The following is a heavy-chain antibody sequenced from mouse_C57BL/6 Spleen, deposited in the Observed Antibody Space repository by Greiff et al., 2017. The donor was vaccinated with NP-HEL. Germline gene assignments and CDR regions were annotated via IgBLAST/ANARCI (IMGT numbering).Heavy chain of an antibody. CDR2: INPNYGTT. CDR1: GYSFTDYN. Sequence: EVQLQQSGPELVKPGASVKISCKASGYSFTDYNMNWVKQSNGKSLEWIGVINPNYGTTSYNQKFKGKATLTVDQSSSTAYMQLNSLASEDSAVYYLARGYYGSSRAGYFDVWGTGTTVTVSS. J-gene: IGHJ1*03. V-gene: IGHV1-39*01. D-gene: IGHD1-1*01. CDR3: ARGYYGSSRAGYFDV.